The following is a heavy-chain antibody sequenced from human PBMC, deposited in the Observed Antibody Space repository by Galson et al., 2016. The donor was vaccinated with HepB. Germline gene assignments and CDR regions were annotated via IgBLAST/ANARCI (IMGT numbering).Heavy chain of an antibody. CDR2: ISGRSTNI. CDR3: AKDFGSTGYYQVFDY. V-gene: IGHV3-11*05. CDR1: GFTFSDYY. J-gene: IGHJ4*02. D-gene: IGHD3-22*01. Sequence: SLRLSCAASGFTFSDYYLIWLRQAPGRGLEWVSCISGRSTNINYADPVKGRFTVSRDNAKSSLYLQMNSLRAEDTAVYYCAKDFGSTGYYQVFDYWGQGALVTVSS.